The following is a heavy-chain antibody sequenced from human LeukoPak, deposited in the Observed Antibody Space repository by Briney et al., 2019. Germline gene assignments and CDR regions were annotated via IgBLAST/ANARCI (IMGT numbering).Heavy chain of an antibody. D-gene: IGHD3-22*01. J-gene: IGHJ4*02. CDR2: IYTSEST. CDR3: ARHDSSGSFDY. V-gene: IGHV4-4*07. CDR1: GGSMSSHY. Sequence: SETLSLTCTVSGGSMSSHYWSWIRQPAGKGLEWIGRIYTSESTNYNPSLKSRVTMSVDTSKNQFSLKLSSVTAADTAVYCCARHDSSGSFDYWGQGTLVTVSS.